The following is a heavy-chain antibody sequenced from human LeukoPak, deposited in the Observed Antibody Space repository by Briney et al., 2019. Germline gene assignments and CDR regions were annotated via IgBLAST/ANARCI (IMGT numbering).Heavy chain of an antibody. CDR2: IHPEGDEK. J-gene: IGHJ4*02. CDR1: GFTFGNFW. CDR3: ARGDAFSGDN. Sequence: GGSLRLSCVASGFTFGNFWMSWVRHSPGRGLEWVANIHPEGDEKYHVESVMGRFTISRDNAESSLFLQMNGLRAEDTAVYYCARGDAFSGDNWGQGTLVTVSS. V-gene: IGHV3-7*04.